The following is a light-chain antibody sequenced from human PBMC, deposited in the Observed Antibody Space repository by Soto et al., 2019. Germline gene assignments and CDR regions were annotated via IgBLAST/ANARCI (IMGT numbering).Light chain of an antibody. CDR3: QQYADWPKT. V-gene: IGKV3-11*01. CDR1: QSVRRY. J-gene: IGKJ1*01. CDR2: DAS. Sequence: EIVLTQSPATLSLSPGERATLSCRASQSVRRYLAWYQQKPGQAPRLLIYDASNRATGIPARFSGSGSGTDFTLTISSLEPEDFAVYFCQQYADWPKTFGQGTKVDIK.